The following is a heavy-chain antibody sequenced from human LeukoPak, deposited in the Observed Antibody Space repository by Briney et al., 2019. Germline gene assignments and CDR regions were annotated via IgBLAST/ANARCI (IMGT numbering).Heavy chain of an antibody. Sequence: SETLSLTCTVSGGSISSYYWSWIRQPPGKGLEWIGYIYYSGSTNYNPSLKSRVTISVDTSKNQFSLKLSSVTAADTAVYYCAGQLRYFDWPFYYYGMDVWGQGTTVTVSS. V-gene: IGHV4-59*01. D-gene: IGHD3-9*01. CDR3: AGQLRYFDWPFYYYGMDV. CDR2: IYYSGST. CDR1: GGSISSYY. J-gene: IGHJ6*02.